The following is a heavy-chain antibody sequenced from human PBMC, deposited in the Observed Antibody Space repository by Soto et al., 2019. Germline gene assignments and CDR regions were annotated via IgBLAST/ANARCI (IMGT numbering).Heavy chain of an antibody. J-gene: IGHJ4*02. Sequence: PWGSLRLSCAASGFTFSSYSMNCVRQAPWKGLEWVSSISSSISYIYYADSVKGRFTISRDNAKNSLYLQMNSLRAEDTAVYYCARDSDDYDSSGYYYAAQDDYWGQGTLVTVSS. V-gene: IGHV3-21*01. CDR3: ARDSDDYDSSGYYYAAQDDY. D-gene: IGHD3-22*01. CDR2: ISSSISYI. CDR1: GFTFSSYS.